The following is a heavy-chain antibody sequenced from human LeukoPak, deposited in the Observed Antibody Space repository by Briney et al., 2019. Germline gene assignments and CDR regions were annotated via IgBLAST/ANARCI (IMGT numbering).Heavy chain of an antibody. Sequence: GGSLRLSCAASGFTFDDYAMHWVRQAPGKGLEWVSLIGWNGGSTYYADSVKGRFTISRDNAKNSLYLQMNSLRAEDTALYYCARDLSGWDSSQNFDYWGQGTLVTVSS. CDR1: GFTFDDYA. CDR2: IGWNGGST. V-gene: IGHV3-43D*03. J-gene: IGHJ4*02. D-gene: IGHD6-13*01. CDR3: ARDLSGWDSSQNFDY.